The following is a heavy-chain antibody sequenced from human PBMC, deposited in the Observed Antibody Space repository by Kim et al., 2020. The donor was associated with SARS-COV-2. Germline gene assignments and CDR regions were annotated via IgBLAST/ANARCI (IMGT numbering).Heavy chain of an antibody. CDR3: AKAKQWLANSPYYFDY. CDR1: GFTFSSYA. V-gene: IGHV3-23*01. D-gene: IGHD6-19*01. CDR2: INGSGGST. Sequence: GGSLRLSCAASGFTFSSYAMSWVRQAPGKGLEWVSAINGSGGSTYYADSVKGRFTISRDNSKNTLYLQMNSLRAEDTAVYYCAKAKQWLANSPYYFDYWGQGTLVTVSS. J-gene: IGHJ4*02.